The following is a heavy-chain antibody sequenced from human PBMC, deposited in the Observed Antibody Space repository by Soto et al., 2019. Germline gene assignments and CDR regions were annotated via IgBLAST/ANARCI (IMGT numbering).Heavy chain of an antibody. CDR1: GGSISTSNHY. CDR3: ARLENCITSSCYTYFDY. D-gene: IGHD2-2*02. CDR2: IYYSGST. J-gene: IGHJ4*02. Sequence: SETLSLTCTVFGGSISTSNHYWVWIRQPPGKGLEWIGTIYYSGSTYYSPSLKSRVTISVDTSKNQFSLKLSSVTAADTAVYYCARLENCITSSCYTYFDYWGQGTQVT. V-gene: IGHV4-39*01.